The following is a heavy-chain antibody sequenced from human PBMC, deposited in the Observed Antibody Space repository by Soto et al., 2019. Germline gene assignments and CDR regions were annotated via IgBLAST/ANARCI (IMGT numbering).Heavy chain of an antibody. CDR3: ASGHYELSSGPPYDWFHX. D-gene: IGHD3-3*01. CDR2: IYYSGNT. CDR1: GGSIGNNF. J-gene: IGHJ5*02. V-gene: IGHV4-59*01. Sequence: EALSLPCTVSGGSIGNNFWSWIRQPPGKGVEWIGYIYYSGNTNYNPSLKSRVTISVDTSKNHFSLTLSSVTAADTAVYYCASGHYELSSGPPYDWFHXWGHGTLVTVSX.